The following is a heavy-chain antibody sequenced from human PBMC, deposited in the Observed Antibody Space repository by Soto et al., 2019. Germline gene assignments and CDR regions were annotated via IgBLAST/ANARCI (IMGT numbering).Heavy chain of an antibody. Sequence: GESLKISCKGSGYSFTTYWIAWVRQMPGKGLEWVGIIYPGDSDTRYSPSFEGHVTISVDKSISTAFLQWNSLKASDNAIYYCARHSTSAPRDYWGQGTLVTVSS. CDR1: GYSFTTYW. J-gene: IGHJ4*01. V-gene: IGHV5-51*01. CDR2: IYPGDSDT. D-gene: IGHD3-10*01. CDR3: ARHSTSAPRDY.